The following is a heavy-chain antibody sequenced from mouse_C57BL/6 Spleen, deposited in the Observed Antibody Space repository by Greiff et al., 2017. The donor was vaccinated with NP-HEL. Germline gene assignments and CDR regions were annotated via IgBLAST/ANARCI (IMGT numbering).Heavy chain of an antibody. J-gene: IGHJ4*01. Sequence: EVQLQQSGPELVKPGASVKISCKASGYTFTDYYMNWVKQSHGKSLEWIGDINPNNGGTSYNQKFKGKATLTVDKSSSTAYMELRSLTSEDSAVYYCANGVAYAMDYWGQGTSVTVSS. CDR3: ANGVAYAMDY. CDR2: INPNNGGT. V-gene: IGHV1-26*01. D-gene: IGHD1-1*02. CDR1: GYTFTDYY.